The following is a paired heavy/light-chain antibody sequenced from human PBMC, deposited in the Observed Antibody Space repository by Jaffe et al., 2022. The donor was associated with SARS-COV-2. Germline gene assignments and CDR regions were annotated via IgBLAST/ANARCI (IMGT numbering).Light chain of an antibody. J-gene: IGKJ2*01. V-gene: IGKV1-39*01. CDR3: QQSYSTPFVT. CDR1: QSISSY. CDR2: AAS. Sequence: DIQMTQSPSSLSASVGDRVTITCRASQSISSYLNWYQQKPGKAPKLLIYAASSLQSGVPSRFSGSGSGTDFTLTISSLQPEDFATYYCQQSYSTPFVTFGQGTKLEIK.
Heavy chain of an antibody. D-gene: IGHD2-15*01. V-gene: IGHV3-23*01. CDR3: AKDRSCSGGSCYYYYYGMDV. J-gene: IGHJ6*02. CDR2: ISGSGGST. Sequence: EVQLLESGGGLVQPGGSLRLSCAASGFTFSSYAMSWVRQAPGKGLEWVSAISGSGGSTYYADSVKGRFTISRDNSKNTLYLQMNSLRAEDTAVYYCAKDRSCSGGSCYYYYYGMDVWGQGTTVTVSS. CDR1: GFTFSSYA.